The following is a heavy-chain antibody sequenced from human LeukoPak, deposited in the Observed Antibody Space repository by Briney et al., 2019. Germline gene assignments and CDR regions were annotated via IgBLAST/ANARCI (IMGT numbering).Heavy chain of an antibody. CDR2: VWYGGSSK. J-gene: IGHJ6*02. Sequence: GGSLRLTCAASGFTFSSFGIHWVRQAPGKGLEWVAIVWYGGSSKYYADSVKGRFTISRDNSKNTLYLQMNSLRAEDTAVYYCARDVVAATQTFSYGMDVWGQGTTVTVSS. V-gene: IGHV3-33*01. CDR1: GFTFSSFG. D-gene: IGHD2-15*01. CDR3: ARDVVAATQTFSYGMDV.